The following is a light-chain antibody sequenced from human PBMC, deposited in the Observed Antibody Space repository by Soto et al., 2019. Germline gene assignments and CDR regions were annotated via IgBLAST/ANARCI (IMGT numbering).Light chain of an antibody. J-gene: IGLJ3*02. CDR1: SNDVGGFSY. CDR3: SSYTSSSTVV. CDR2: DVT. Sequence: QSALTQPASVSGSPGQSITISCTGTSNDVGGFSYVSWYQQHPGKVPNLIIYDVTNRPSGVSNRFSGSKSGNTASLTISGLQAEDESLYYCSSYTSSSTVVFGGGTKLTVL. V-gene: IGLV2-14*03.